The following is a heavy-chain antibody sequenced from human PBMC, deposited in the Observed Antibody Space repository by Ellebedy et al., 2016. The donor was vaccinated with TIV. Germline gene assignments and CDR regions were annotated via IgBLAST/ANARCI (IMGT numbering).Heavy chain of an antibody. Sequence: SETLSLXXAVSGGSISSGGYSWSWIRQPPGKGLEWIGYIYHSGSTYYNPSLKSRVTISVDRSKNQFSLKLSSVTAADTAVYYCARGYGAHFQHWGQGTLVTVSS. V-gene: IGHV4-30-2*01. CDR2: IYHSGST. J-gene: IGHJ1*01. CDR1: GGSISSGGYS. CDR3: ARGYGAHFQH. D-gene: IGHD5-18*01.